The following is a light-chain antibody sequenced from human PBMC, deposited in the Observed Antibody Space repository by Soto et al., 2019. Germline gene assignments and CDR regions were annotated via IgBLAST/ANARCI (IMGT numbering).Light chain of an antibody. CDR1: TSDIGDYNY. CDR2: LVS. J-gene: IGLJ1*01. V-gene: IGLV2-14*01. Sequence: QSVLTQPASVSGSPGQSITISCTGTTSDIGDYNYVSWYQHLPDKVPKLIISLVSNRPSGVSNRFSGSKSGNTASLTISGLQAEDEGDYYCTSWGIFGPGSKVAGL. CDR3: TSWGI.